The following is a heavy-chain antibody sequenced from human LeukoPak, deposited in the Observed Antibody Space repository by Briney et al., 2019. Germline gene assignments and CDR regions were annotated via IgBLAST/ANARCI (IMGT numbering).Heavy chain of an antibody. V-gene: IGHV3-23*01. Sequence: PGGSLRLSCATSGFTFSNYAVSWVRQAPGKGLEWVSSISSSGGTTYYAHSVKGRFTISRDNSKNTLYLEMNSLRAEDTAVYYCAKDPYRASSGLVDYWGQGTLVTVSS. CDR3: AKDPYRASSGLVDY. J-gene: IGHJ4*02. CDR1: GFTFSNYA. CDR2: ISSSGGTT. D-gene: IGHD5-12*01.